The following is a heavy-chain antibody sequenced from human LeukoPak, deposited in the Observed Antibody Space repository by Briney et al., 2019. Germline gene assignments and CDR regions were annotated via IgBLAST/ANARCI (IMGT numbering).Heavy chain of an antibody. CDR1: GGSISNYY. CDR2: IYYTGNT. D-gene: IGHD3-22*01. J-gene: IGHJ3*02. CDR3: ASTYEDAFDI. Sequence: SETLSLTCTVSGGSISNYYWSWIRQSPGKGLEWIGYIYYTGNTNYNPSLESRVIISVDTSKNQFSLKLSSVTAADTAVYYCASTYEDAFDIWGQGTMVTVSS. V-gene: IGHV4-59*01.